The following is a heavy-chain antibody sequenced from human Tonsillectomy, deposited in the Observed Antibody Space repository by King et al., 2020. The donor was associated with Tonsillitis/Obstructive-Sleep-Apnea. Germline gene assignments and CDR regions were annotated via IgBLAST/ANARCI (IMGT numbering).Heavy chain of an antibody. J-gene: IGHJ4*02. CDR3: ARGYYDYMGVLFDY. CDR1: GGSFSDYY. D-gene: IGHD3-16*01. Sequence: VQLQQWAAGLLKPSETLSLTCAVYGGSFSDYYWSWIRQHPGNGLEWRGEIHHSGITNYNPSLKSRVSISLDTSKNQFSLKLTSVTAADTAVYYCARGYYDYMGVLFDYWGQGTLVTVSS. CDR2: IHHSGIT. V-gene: IGHV4-34*01.